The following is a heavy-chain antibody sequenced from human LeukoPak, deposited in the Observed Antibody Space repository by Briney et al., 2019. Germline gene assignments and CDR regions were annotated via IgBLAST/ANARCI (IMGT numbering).Heavy chain of an antibody. J-gene: IGHJ6*02. Sequence: GGSLRLSCAASGFIFSDYAMHWVRQAPGKGLEWVAQIWFDGSNKNYADSVKGRFTISRDQSKNTVSLQMNSLRAEDTALYYCAKDGQSYAPYAMDVWGQGTTVTVSS. D-gene: IGHD5-18*01. V-gene: IGHV3-30*02. CDR2: IWFDGSNK. CDR1: GFIFSDYA. CDR3: AKDGQSYAPYAMDV.